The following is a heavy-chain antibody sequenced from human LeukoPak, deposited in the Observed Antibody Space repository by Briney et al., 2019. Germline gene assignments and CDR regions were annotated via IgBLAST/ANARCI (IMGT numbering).Heavy chain of an antibody. D-gene: IGHD6-19*01. CDR2: IYYSGST. CDR3: ARVRYSSGWYSYYFDY. J-gene: IGHJ4*02. Sequence: PSETLSLTCTVSGGSISNGGYYWSWIRQHPGKGLEWIGYIYYSGSTKYNPSLKSRVTISVDTSKNQFSLKLSSVTAADTAVYYCARVRYSSGWYSYYFDYWGQGTLVTVSS. V-gene: IGHV4-61*08. CDR1: GGSISNGGYY.